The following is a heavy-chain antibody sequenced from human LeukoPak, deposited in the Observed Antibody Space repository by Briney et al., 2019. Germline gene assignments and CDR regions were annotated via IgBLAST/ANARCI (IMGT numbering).Heavy chain of an antibody. CDR1: GGSISTYY. Sequence: PSETLSLTCTVSGGSISTYYWTWIRQPPGKGLEWVGYVYSSGSIKYNPSLRSRVTISLDTSKNQFSLRLISVTAADTAVYYCARGYSSNWNWFDPWGQGTLVTVSS. J-gene: IGHJ5*02. CDR2: VYSSGSI. D-gene: IGHD6-13*01. V-gene: IGHV4-59*01. CDR3: ARGYSSNWNWFDP.